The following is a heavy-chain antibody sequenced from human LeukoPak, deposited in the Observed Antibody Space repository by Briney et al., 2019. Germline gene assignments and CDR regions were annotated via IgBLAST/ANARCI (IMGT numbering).Heavy chain of an antibody. J-gene: IGHJ4*02. CDR1: GYIFTNYA. CDR3: ATSPPYYYGSGSLYYFDY. CDR2: IIPIFGTA. Sequence: SVKVSCKASGYIFTNYAISWVRPAPGQGLEWMGGIIPIFGTAKYAQKFQGRVTITADESTSTAYMELSSLRSEDTAVYYCATSPPYYYGSGSLYYFDYWGQGTLVTVSS. V-gene: IGHV1-69*13. D-gene: IGHD3-10*01.